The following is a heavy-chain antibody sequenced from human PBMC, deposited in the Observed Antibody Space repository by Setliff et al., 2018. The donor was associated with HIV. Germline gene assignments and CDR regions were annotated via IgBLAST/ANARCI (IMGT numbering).Heavy chain of an antibody. Sequence: GGSLRLSCAASGFTFSSYSMNWVRQAPGKGLEWVSYISSSSSTIYYADSVKGRFTISRDNAKNSLYLQMNSLRAEDTAVYYCAKRGFYSYGKPGYYYYYYYMDVWGQGTLVTVSS. CDR2: ISSSSSTI. CDR3: AKRGFYSYGKPGYYYYYYYMDV. J-gene: IGHJ6*03. CDR1: GFTFSSYS. V-gene: IGHV3-48*01. D-gene: IGHD5-18*01.